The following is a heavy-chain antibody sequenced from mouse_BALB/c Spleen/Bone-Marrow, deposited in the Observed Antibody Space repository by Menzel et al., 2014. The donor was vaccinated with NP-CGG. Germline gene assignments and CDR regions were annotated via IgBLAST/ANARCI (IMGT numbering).Heavy chain of an antibody. V-gene: IGHV1S81*02. CDR2: INPSNGRT. CDR3: ARYDGPAWFAY. J-gene: IGHJ3*01. D-gene: IGHD2-3*01. Sequence: VQLQESGAELVKPGASVKLSCKASGYTFTSYWIHWVKLRPGHGLEWIGEINPSNGRTNYNEKFKNKATLTVDKSSSTAYIQLSSLTSEDSAVYYCARYDGPAWFAYWGQETLVTVS. CDR1: GYTFTSYW.